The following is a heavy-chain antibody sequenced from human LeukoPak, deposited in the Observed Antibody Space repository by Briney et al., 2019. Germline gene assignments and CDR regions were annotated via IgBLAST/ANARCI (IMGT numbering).Heavy chain of an antibody. CDR2: IYSGGST. CDR1: GFTVSTNY. D-gene: IGHD3-16*01. Sequence: PGGSLRLSCAASGFTVSTNYMSWVRQAPGKGLEWVSVIYSGGSTYYADSVKGRFTISRDNSKNTLYLQMNSLRVEDTAVYYCASHKAYRAFDTWGQGTMVTVSS. V-gene: IGHV3-66*02. J-gene: IGHJ3*02. CDR3: ASHKAYRAFDT.